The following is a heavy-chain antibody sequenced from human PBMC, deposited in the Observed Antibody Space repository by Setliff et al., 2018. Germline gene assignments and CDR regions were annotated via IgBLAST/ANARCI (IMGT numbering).Heavy chain of an antibody. CDR2: IYPGDSDT. CDR3: ARSTVTQDFDY. V-gene: IGHV5-51*01. Sequence: GESLKISCTGSGYTFTNYWIGWVRQMPGKGLEWMGIIYPGDSDTTYSPSFQGQVTISADKSISTAYLQWSTLKASDTAMYYCARSTVTQDFDYWGQGTLVTVSS. CDR1: GYTFTNYW. J-gene: IGHJ4*02. D-gene: IGHD4-17*01.